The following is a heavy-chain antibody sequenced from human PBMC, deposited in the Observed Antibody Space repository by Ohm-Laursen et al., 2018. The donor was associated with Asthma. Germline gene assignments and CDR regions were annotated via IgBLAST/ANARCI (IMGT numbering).Heavy chain of an antibody. CDR1: GFTFSSYA. J-gene: IGHJ6*02. CDR2: ISYDGSNK. CDR3: AAGGFITQYYYYYGMDV. D-gene: IGHD3-22*01. V-gene: IGHV3-30*03. Sequence: SLRLSCAASGFTFSSYAMSWVRQAPGKGLEWVAVISYDGSNKYYADSVKGQFTISRDNSKNTLYLQMNSLRAEDTAVYYCAAGGFITQYYYYYGMDVWGQGTTVTVSS.